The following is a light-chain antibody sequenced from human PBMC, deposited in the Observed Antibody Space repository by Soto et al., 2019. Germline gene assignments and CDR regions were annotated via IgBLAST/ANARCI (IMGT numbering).Light chain of an antibody. J-gene: IGLJ1*01. CDR2: DVS. CDR3: CSYAGSYSYV. Sequence: QSALTQPRSVSGSPGRSVTISCTGTSSDGGGYNYVSWYQEQPGKAPKLMIYDVSKRPSGVPDRFSGSKSGNTASLTISGLQAEDEADYYCCSYAGSYSYVFGTGTKVTVL. V-gene: IGLV2-11*01. CDR1: SSDGGGYNY.